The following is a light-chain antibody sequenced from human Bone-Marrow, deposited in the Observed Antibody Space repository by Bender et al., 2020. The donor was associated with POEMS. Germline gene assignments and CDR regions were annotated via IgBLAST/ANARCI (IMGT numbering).Light chain of an antibody. CDR1: ILAKKY. CDR2: RDN. CDR3: YSAADNNWV. Sequence: SYELTQPSSVSVSPGQTARITCSGDILAKKYARWFQQKPGQAPVLVIYRDNERPSGIPERFSGSNSGTTVTLTISGAQVEDEADYYCYSAADNNWVFGGGTKLPVL. V-gene: IGLV3-27*01. J-gene: IGLJ3*02.